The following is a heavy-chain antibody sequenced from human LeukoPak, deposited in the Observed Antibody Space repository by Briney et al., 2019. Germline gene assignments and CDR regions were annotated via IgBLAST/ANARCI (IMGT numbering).Heavy chain of an antibody. D-gene: IGHD1-7*01. CDR3: TTDEDWNYARKDV. Sequence: GGSLRLSCAASGFTFNYAWMSWVRQVPGKGLEWVGQTVSEIDGGTTDYAAPVKGRFTISRDDSKSTLYLQMNSLKIEDTAMYYCTTDEDWNYARKDVWGQGATVIVSS. CDR2: TVSEIDGGTT. CDR1: GFTFNYAW. V-gene: IGHV3-15*04. J-gene: IGHJ6*02.